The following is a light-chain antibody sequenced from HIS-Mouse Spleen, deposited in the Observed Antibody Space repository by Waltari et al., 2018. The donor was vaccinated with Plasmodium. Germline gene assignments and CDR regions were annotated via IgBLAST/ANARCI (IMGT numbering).Light chain of an antibody. CDR3: QQRSNWPRVLT. CDR2: DAS. CDR1: QSVSSY. Sequence: EIVLTQSPATLSLSPGERATLSCRASQSVSSYLAWYQQKPGQAPRLLIYDASNRATGIPARFSGSGSGTDFTLTSSSLEPEDFAVYYCQQRSNWPRVLTFGGGTKVEIK. V-gene: IGKV3-11*01. J-gene: IGKJ4*01.